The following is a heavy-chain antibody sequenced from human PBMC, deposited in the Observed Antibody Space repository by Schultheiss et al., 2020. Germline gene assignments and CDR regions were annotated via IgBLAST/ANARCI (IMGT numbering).Heavy chain of an antibody. D-gene: IGHD6-19*01. CDR2: TYYRSKWYN. V-gene: IGHV6-1*01. CDR1: GDSVSSNNAA. Sequence: SETLSLTCAISGDSVSSNNAAWNWIRQSPSRGLEWLGRTYYRSKWYNDYAVSVKSRITINPDTSKNQFSLQLNSVTPEDTAVYYCARADIAYSSGWNFDYWGQGTLVTVSS. J-gene: IGHJ4*02. CDR3: ARADIAYSSGWNFDY.